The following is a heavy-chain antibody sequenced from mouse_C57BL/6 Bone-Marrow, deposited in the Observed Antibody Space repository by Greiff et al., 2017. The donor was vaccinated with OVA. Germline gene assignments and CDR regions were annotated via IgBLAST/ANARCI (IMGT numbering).Heavy chain of an antibody. V-gene: IGHV1-50*01. J-gene: IGHJ3*01. Sequence: QVQLQQPGAELVKPGASVKLSCKASGYTFTSSWMQWVKQRPGQGLEWIGRIDPSDGYTNYNRKFKGKATLTADTSSSTAYMQLSSLTSEDSAVYFCARDSSSLAWFAYWGQGTLVTVSA. CDR2: IDPSDGYT. CDR1: GYTFTSSW. D-gene: IGHD1-1*01. CDR3: ARDSSSLAWFAY.